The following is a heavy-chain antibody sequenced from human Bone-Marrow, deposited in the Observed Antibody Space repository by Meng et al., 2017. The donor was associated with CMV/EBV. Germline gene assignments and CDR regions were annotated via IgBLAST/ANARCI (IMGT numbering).Heavy chain of an antibody. V-gene: IGHV4-39*07. Sequence: SETLSLTCTVSGGSISSSSYYWGWIRQPPGKGLEWIGSIYYSGSTYYNPSLKSRVTISVDTSKNQFSLKLSSVTAADTAVYYCARDRIVVVPAATLSYYYYGMDVWGQGPTVTGSS. CDR3: ARDRIVVVPAATLSYYYYGMDV. CDR2: IYYSGST. CDR1: GGSISSSSYY. J-gene: IGHJ6*02. D-gene: IGHD2-2*01.